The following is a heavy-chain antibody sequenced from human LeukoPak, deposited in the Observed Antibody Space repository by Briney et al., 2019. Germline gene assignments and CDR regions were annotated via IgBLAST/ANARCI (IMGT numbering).Heavy chain of an antibody. CDR1: GFTFTSYW. CDR2: INEDGSYK. D-gene: IGHD2-21*02. V-gene: IGHV3-7*01. J-gene: IGHJ4*02. CDR3: ARDATRGGDNDY. Sequence: PGGSQRLSCAVSGFTFTSYWMSWVRQAPGKGLEWVANINEDGSYKFHADSVKGRLTISRDNSKNSLYLQMSSLRADDTAVYYCARDATRGGDNDYWGQGTRVIVSS.